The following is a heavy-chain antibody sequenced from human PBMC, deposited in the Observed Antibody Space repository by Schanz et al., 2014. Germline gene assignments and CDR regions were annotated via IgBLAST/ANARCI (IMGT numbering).Heavy chain of an antibody. CDR2: ISGSGGST. CDR3: AKGMGYCSGGTCYDYYYYGLDV. D-gene: IGHD2-15*01. J-gene: IGHJ6*02. Sequence: DVQLLESGGGLVQPGGSLRLSCAASGFTFSSNHMSWVRQAPGKGLEWVSAISGSGGSTYYADSVKGRFTISRDNSKNTLYLQMNSLSADDTAVFYCAKGMGYCSGGTCYDYYYYGLDVWGQGTTVTVSS. V-gene: IGHV3-23*01. CDR1: GFTFSSNH.